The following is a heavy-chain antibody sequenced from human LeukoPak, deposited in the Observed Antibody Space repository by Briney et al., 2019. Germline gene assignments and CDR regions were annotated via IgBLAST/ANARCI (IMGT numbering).Heavy chain of an antibody. CDR2: ISAYNGNT. J-gene: IGHJ6*03. CDR3: ARLAATTYYYYYYMDV. V-gene: IGHV1-18*01. D-gene: IGHD5-12*01. CDR1: GYTFTRYG. Sequence: ASVKVSCKASGYTFTRYGVNWVRQAPGQGLEWMGWISAYNGNTNYAQKLQGRVTMTTDTSTSTAYMELRSLRSDDTAVYYCARLAATTYYYYYYMDVWGKGTTVTVSS.